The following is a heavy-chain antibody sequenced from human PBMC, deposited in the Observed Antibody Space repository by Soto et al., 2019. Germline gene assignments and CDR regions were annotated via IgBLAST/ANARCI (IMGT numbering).Heavy chain of an antibody. CDR3: ARHDGFSSGWIFDY. D-gene: IGHD6-19*01. CDR1: GGSISSSSYY. CDR2: IYYSGST. V-gene: IGHV4-39*01. J-gene: IGHJ4*01. Sequence: PSETLSLTCTVSGGSISSSSYYWGWIRQPPGKGLEWIGSIYYSGSTYYNPSLKSRVTISVDTSNNQLSLKLRSVTAADTAVYYCARHDGFSSGWIFDYWGHGTLVTV.